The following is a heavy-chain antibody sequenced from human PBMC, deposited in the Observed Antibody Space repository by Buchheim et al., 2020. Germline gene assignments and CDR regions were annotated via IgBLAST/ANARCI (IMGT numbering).Heavy chain of an antibody. D-gene: IGHD1-26*01. V-gene: IGHV4-59*01. CDR2: MHYSGST. Sequence: QVQLQESGPGLVKPSETLSLTCSVSGDSISGYYWSWIRQPPGKGLEWIGYMHYSGSTNYSPSLKSRVTISVDTSKNHLFLKLTSVTAADTAVYYCATASSYYLLDYWGQGTL. J-gene: IGHJ4*02. CDR1: GDSISGYY. CDR3: ATASSYYLLDY.